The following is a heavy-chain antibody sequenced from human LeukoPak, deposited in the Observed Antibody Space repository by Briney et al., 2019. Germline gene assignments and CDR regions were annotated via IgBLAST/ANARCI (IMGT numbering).Heavy chain of an antibody. CDR2: IYYSGST. J-gene: IGHJ4*02. CDR3: ARGTTVVTPYYFDY. D-gene: IGHD4-23*01. CDR1: GGSISSYY. Sequence: PSETLFLTCTVSGGSISSYYWSWIRQPPGKGLEWIGYIYYSGSTNYNPSLKSRVTISVDTSKNQFSLKLSSVTAADTAVYYCARGTTVVTPYYFDYWGQGTLVTVSS. V-gene: IGHV4-59*01.